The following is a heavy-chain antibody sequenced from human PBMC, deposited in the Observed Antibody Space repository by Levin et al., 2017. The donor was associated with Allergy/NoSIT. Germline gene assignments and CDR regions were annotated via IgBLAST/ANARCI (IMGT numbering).Heavy chain of an antibody. CDR2: INHNGST. CDR3: ARGLSEEGYFDL. V-gene: IGHV4-34*01. D-gene: IGHD2-15*01. Sequence: SCSVYGGSFSAYYWNWIRQPPGKGLEWIGDINHNGSTNYNPSLKSRVTISVDTSKKQFSLKLSSVTAADTAVYYCARGLSEEGYFDLWGRGTLVTISS. J-gene: IGHJ2*01. CDR1: GGSFSAYY.